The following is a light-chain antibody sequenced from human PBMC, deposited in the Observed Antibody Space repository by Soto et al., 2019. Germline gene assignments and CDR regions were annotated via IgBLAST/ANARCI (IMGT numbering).Light chain of an antibody. Sequence: EIVLAQSPGTLSLSPGDRATLSCRASQSFNSRYLAWFQQRPGQAPILLIYATSSRAADIPDRFSGSGSGTDFTLTINRLEPDDFAVYYCQQYGSAPWTFGQGTKVEIK. V-gene: IGKV3-20*01. CDR1: QSFNSRY. J-gene: IGKJ1*01. CDR2: ATS. CDR3: QQYGSAPWT.